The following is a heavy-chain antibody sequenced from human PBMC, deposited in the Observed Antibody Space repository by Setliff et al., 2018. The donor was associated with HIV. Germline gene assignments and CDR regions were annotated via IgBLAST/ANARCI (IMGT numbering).Heavy chain of an antibody. V-gene: IGHV3-7*01. Sequence: GGSQRLSCAASGFTFTSYWMIWVRQAPGKGLEWVANINQDGSEKNYVDSVKGRFTISRDNAKNSLYLQMDSLRVEDTTVYYCARDCSGGSCYSENGLDVWGQGTTVTVSS. CDR3: ARDCSGGSCYSENGLDV. D-gene: IGHD2-15*01. CDR2: INQDGSEK. J-gene: IGHJ6*02. CDR1: GFTFTSYW.